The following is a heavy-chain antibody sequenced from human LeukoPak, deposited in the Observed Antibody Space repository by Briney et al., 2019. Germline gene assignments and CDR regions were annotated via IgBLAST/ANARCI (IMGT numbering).Heavy chain of an antibody. J-gene: IGHJ4*02. CDR2: IYYSGRT. Sequence: SETLSLTCTVSGGSFSSYYWTWIRQPPGKGLEWIGYIYYSGRTNYNPSLKSRVTISVDTSKKQFSLKLSSVTAADTAVYYCARLTSGHFDYWGQGTLVTVSS. CDR1: GGSFSSYY. D-gene: IGHD3-10*01. CDR3: ARLTSGHFDY. V-gene: IGHV4-59*08.